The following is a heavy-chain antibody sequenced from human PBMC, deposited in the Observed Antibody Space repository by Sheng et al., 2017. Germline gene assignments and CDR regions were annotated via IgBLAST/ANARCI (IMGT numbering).Heavy chain of an antibody. CDR2: INHSGST. D-gene: IGHD6-19*01. CDR1: GGSFSGYY. J-gene: IGHJ4*02. Sequence: QVQLQQWGAGLLKPSETLSLTCAVYGGSFSGYYWSWIRQPPGKGLEWIGEINHSGSTNYNPSLKSRVTISVDTSKNQFSLKLSSVTAADTAVYYCARRGIAVAGTQVNDYWGQGTLVTVSS. CDR3: ARRGIAVAGTQVNDY. V-gene: IGHV4-34*01.